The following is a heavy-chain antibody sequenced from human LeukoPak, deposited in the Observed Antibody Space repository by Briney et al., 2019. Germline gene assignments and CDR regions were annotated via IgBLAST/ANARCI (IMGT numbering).Heavy chain of an antibody. Sequence: GGSLRLSCEGSGFTFSNYWMSWVRQAPGKGLEWVANIKQDGSEKYYVDSVKGRFTISRDNAKNSLYLQMNSLRAEDTAVYYCARDLFLGAAAYWGQGTLVTVSS. CDR1: GFTFSNYW. J-gene: IGHJ4*02. CDR3: ARDLFLGAAAY. V-gene: IGHV3-7*01. CDR2: IKQDGSEK. D-gene: IGHD6-13*01.